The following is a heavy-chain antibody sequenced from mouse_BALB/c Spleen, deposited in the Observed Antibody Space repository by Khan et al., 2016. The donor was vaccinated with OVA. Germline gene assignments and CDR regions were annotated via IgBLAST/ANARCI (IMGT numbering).Heavy chain of an antibody. V-gene: IGHV1-69*02. CDR2: IYPSDSYI. J-gene: IGHJ3*01. Sequence: QVQLQQSGTELVRPGASVKLSCKASGYTFTNSWINWVKQRPGQGLEWIGNIYPSDSYINYNQKFRDKATLTVDKSSTTAYMHLSSPTSEDSAVYYCTREGVVGSSFAYWGQGTLVTVSA. CDR1: GYTFTNSW. CDR3: TREGVVGSSFAY.